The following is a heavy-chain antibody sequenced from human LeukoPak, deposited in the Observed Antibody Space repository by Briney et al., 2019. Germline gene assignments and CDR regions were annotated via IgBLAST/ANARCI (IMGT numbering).Heavy chain of an antibody. CDR1: GFTFSRYW. D-gene: IGHD3-10*01. J-gene: IGHJ4*02. V-gene: IGHV3-7*03. CDR3: AKDDAWLRFGE. Sequence: GGSLRLSCAASGFTFSRYWMSWVRQAPGKGLEWVANIKQDGSEKYYVDSVKGRFTISRDNSKNTLYLEVISLTAEDTAVYYCAKDDAWLRFGEWSQGTLVTVSS. CDR2: IKQDGSEK.